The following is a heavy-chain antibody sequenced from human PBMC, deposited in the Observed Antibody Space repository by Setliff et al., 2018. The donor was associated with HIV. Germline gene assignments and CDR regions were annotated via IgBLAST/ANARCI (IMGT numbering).Heavy chain of an antibody. CDR2: INTVNGNT. D-gene: IGHD4-17*01. CDR1: GYTFTRNA. V-gene: IGHV1-3*04. J-gene: IGHJ5*02. CDR3: ARDLNSGDYPHWFDP. Sequence: ASVKVSCKASGYTFTRNAMHWVRQAPGQRLEWMGWINTVNGNTKYSQKFQGRVTITRDTSASTVYMELSSLRSGDTAVYYCARDLNSGDYPHWFDPWGQGTLDTVSS.